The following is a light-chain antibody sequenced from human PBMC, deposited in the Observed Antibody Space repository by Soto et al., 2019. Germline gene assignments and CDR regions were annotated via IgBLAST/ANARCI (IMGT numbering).Light chain of an antibody. J-gene: IGLJ2*01. CDR1: GGSIASNY. V-gene: IGLV6-57*03. CDR3: QSYESSIPHVI. Sequence: NFMLTQPHSVSESPGKTVTISCTRSGGSIASNYVQWFQQRPGSAPTTVIYEDNQRPSGVPIRFSGSTDSSSNSASLTISGLKTEDEGDYYCQSYESSIPHVIFGGGTKLTVL. CDR2: EDN.